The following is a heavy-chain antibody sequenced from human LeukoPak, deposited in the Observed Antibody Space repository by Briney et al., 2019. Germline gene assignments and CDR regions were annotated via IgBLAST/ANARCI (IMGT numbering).Heavy chain of an antibody. CDR2: IYYSGST. V-gene: IGHV4-59*01. CDR3: ARAYCSGGSCYLGDY. D-gene: IGHD2-15*01. CDR1: GGSISSYY. Sequence: SETLSLTCTVSGGSISSYYWNWIRQPPGRGLEWIGYIYYSGSTNYNPSLKSRVTISVDTSKNQFSLKLSSVTAADTAVYYCARAYCSGGSCYLGDYWGQGTLVTVSS. J-gene: IGHJ4*02.